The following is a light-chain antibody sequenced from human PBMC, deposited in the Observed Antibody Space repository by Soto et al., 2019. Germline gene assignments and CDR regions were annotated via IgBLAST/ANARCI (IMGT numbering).Light chain of an antibody. V-gene: IGKV3-20*01. CDR1: QSVSSNY. CDR3: QQYGSSPLT. CDR2: AAS. J-gene: IGKJ4*01. Sequence: EIVMTQSPGTLSLSPGERATLSCRASQSVSSNYLAWYHQKPGQAPRLLILAASRRAYGIPDRFSGSGSGTDFTLTISRLEPEDFAVYFCQQYGSSPLTFGGVTKVEIK.